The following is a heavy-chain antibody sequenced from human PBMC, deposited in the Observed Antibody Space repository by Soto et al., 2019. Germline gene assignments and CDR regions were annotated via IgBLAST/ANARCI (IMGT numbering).Heavy chain of an antibody. CDR3: ARYRREAVAGYTLDN. J-gene: IGHJ4*02. Sequence: PSETLSLTCGVSGYSLSSGYYWAWVRQPPGKGLEWIGSMNYRGKTYYNPSLKSRVTISLDASKNQVSLKVTSVTAADTAVYHCARYRREAVAGYTLDNWGQGILVTVSS. CDR2: MNYRGKT. D-gene: IGHD6-13*01. CDR1: GYSLSSGYY. V-gene: IGHV4-38-2*01.